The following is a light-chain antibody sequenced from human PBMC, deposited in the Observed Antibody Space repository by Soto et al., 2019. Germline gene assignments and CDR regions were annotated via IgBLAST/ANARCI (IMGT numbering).Light chain of an antibody. CDR3: CSYTGSYSYV. Sequence: QSALTQPHSVSGSPGQSVTISCTGPSSGVGGYTYVSWYQQHPGKAPELIIYDVTERPSGVPDRFSGSKSGNTASLTISGLQAEDEADYYCCSYTGSYSYVFGIGTKLTVL. V-gene: IGLV2-11*01. CDR1: SSGVGGYTY. J-gene: IGLJ1*01. CDR2: DVT.